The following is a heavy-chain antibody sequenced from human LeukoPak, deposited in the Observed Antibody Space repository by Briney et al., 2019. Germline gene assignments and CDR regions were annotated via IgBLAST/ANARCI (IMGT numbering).Heavy chain of an antibody. CDR1: GGSFSGYY. Sequence: SETLSLTCAVYGGSFSGYYWSWIRQPPGKGLEWIGEINHSGSTNYNPSLKSRVTISVDTSKNQFSLKLSSVTAADTAVYYCASGKRYFDWLWFDPWGQGTLVTVSS. D-gene: IGHD3-9*01. CDR3: ASGKRYFDWLWFDP. V-gene: IGHV4-34*01. CDR2: INHSGST. J-gene: IGHJ5*02.